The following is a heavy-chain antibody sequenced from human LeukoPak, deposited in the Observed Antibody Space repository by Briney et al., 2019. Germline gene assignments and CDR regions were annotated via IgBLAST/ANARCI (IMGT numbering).Heavy chain of an antibody. Sequence: GGSLGLSCAASGFTFSSYAMHWVRQAPGKGLEWVAVISYDGSNKYYADSVKGRFTISRDNSKNTLYLQMNSLRAEDTAVYYCASRPDYFDYWGQGTLVTVSS. CDR2: ISYDGSNK. V-gene: IGHV3-30-3*01. CDR3: ASRPDYFDY. J-gene: IGHJ4*02. CDR1: GFTFSSYA.